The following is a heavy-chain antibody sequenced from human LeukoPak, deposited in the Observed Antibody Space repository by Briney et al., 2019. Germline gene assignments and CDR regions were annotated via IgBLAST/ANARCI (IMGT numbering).Heavy chain of an antibody. V-gene: IGHV3-9*01. CDR2: ISWNSGSI. Sequence: GRSLRLSCAASGFTFDDYAMHWVRQAPGKGLEWVSGISWNSGSIGYEDSVKGRFTISRDNAKNSLYLQMNSLRAEDTALYYCAKDSFSGGYSSGRWDYWGQGTLVTVSS. CDR1: GFTFDDYA. J-gene: IGHJ4*02. CDR3: AKDSFSGGYSSGRWDY. D-gene: IGHD6-19*01.